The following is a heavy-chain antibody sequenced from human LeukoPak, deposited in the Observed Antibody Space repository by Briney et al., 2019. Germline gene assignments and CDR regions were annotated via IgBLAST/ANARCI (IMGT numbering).Heavy chain of an antibody. CDR2: INPSGGDT. J-gene: IGHJ4*02. CDR3: ARTYCAEDCSIRYFDY. D-gene: IGHD2-21*02. CDR1: GYILGSYN. V-gene: IGHV1-46*01. Sequence: GASVKVSCKASGYILGSYNMHWVRQAPGQGLEWLGIINPSGGDTKYAQKFRGRVTLTRDKSTSTVYMELSSLTSDDTAVYYCARTYCAEDCSIRYFDYWGQGTLVTVSS.